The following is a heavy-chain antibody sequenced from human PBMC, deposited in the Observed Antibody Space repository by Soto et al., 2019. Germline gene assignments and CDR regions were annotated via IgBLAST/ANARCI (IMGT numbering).Heavy chain of an antibody. D-gene: IGHD3-22*01. CDR3: ATGYDSSGYGLRVDAFDI. J-gene: IGHJ3*02. CDR2: FDPEDGET. Sequence: ASVKVSCKGSGYTLTELSMHWVRQAPGKGLEWMGGFDPEDGETIYAQKFQGRVTMTEDTSTDTAYMELSSLRSEDTAVYYCATGYDSSGYGLRVDAFDIWGQGTMVTVSS. V-gene: IGHV1-24*01. CDR1: GYTLTELS.